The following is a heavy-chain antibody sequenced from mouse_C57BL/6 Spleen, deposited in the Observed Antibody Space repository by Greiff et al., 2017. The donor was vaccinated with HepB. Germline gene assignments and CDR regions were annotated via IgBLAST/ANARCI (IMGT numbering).Heavy chain of an antibody. CDR3: ARHNYSNYVWYFDV. CDR2: ISSGGSYT. CDR1: GFTFSSYG. J-gene: IGHJ1*03. D-gene: IGHD2-5*01. Sequence: DVKLVESGGDLVKPGGSLKLSCAASGFTFSSYGMSWVRQTPDKRLEWVATISSGGSYTYYPDSVKGRFTISRDNAKNTLYLQMSSLKSEDTAMYYCARHNYSNYVWYFDVWGTGTTVTVSS. V-gene: IGHV5-6*02.